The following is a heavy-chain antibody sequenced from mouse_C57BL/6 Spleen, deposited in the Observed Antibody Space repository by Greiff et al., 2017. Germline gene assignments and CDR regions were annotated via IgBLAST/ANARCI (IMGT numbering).Heavy chain of an antibody. J-gene: IGHJ3*01. Sequence: ESGPGLVKPSQSLSLTCSVTGYSITSGYYWNWIRQFPGNKLEWMGYISYDGSNNYNPSLKNRISITRDTSKNQFFLKLNSVTTEDTATYYCARVEDYAFAYWGQGTLVTVSA. CDR2: ISYDGSN. V-gene: IGHV3-6*01. D-gene: IGHD2-4*01. CDR3: ARVEDYAFAY. CDR1: GYSITSGYY.